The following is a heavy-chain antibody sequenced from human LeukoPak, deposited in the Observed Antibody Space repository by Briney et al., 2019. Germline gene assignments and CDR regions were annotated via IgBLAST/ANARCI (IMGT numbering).Heavy chain of an antibody. CDR2: ISYSGSP. D-gene: IGHD3-10*01. V-gene: IGHV4-39*01. Sequence: SETLSLTCIVSGGSISSAPYYWAWIRQPPGRGLEWIGSISYSGSPYYTPSLKSRVTISVDPSKKQFSLKMSSVTAADTAVYHCATFEGATWGQGTLVTVSS. J-gene: IGHJ5*02. CDR3: ATFEGAT. CDR1: GGSISSAPYY.